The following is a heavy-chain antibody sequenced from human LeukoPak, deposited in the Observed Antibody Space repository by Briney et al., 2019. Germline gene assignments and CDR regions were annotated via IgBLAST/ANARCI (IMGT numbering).Heavy chain of an antibody. CDR2: MNPNSGNT. Sequence: ASVKVSCKASGYTFTSYDINWVRQATGQGLEWMGWMNPNSGNTGYAQKFQGRVTITRNTSISTAYMELSSLRSEDTAVYYCARGHRYSGSSPTHYWGQGTLVTVSS. V-gene: IGHV1-8*03. CDR1: GYTFTSYD. CDR3: ARGHRYSGSSPTHY. D-gene: IGHD1-26*01. J-gene: IGHJ4*02.